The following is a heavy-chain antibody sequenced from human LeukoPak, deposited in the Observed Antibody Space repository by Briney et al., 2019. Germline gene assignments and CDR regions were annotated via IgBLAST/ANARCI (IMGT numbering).Heavy chain of an antibody. D-gene: IGHD4-23*01. CDR3: ARSNGVTTVAPFDY. J-gene: IGHJ4*02. CDR2: IYSGGDT. V-gene: IGHV3-53*01. CDR1: GFTVSSNY. Sequence: PGGSLRLSCAASGFTVSSNYMSWVRQAPGKGLEWVSVIYSGGDTYYADSVKGRFTISRDNSKNTLYLQMNSLRAEDTAVYYCARSNGVTTVAPFDYWGQGTLVTVSS.